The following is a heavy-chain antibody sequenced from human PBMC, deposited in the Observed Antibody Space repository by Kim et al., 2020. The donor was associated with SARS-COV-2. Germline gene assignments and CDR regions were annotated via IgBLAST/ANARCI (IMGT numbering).Heavy chain of an antibody. V-gene: IGHV3-9*01. CDR3: TKDVDASRNGAVGYFRH. CDR1: GFAFDDYA. Sequence: GGSLRFSCAASGFAFDDYAMHWVRQSPGKGLEWVSGITWNGRDLGYADSVRGRFIISRDNAKNSLSLEMNSLQTEDTAFYYCTKDVDASRNGAVGYFRHWGQGTLVTVSS. CDR2: ITWNGRDL. D-gene: IGHD2-8*01. J-gene: IGHJ1*01.